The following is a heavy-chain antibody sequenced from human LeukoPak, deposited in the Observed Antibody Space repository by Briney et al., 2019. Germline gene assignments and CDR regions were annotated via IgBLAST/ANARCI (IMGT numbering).Heavy chain of an antibody. V-gene: IGHV3-48*02. D-gene: IGHD6-19*01. CDR1: GFTFSNYA. CDR3: ARSVIAVAGYDAFDI. CDR2: ISGSGSTI. Sequence: GGSLRLSCAASGFTFSNYAMNWVRQAPGKGLEWVSYISGSGSTISYADSVKGRFTISRDNAKNSLYLEMNSLRDEDTAVYYCARSVIAVAGYDAFDIWGQGTVVTVAS. J-gene: IGHJ3*02.